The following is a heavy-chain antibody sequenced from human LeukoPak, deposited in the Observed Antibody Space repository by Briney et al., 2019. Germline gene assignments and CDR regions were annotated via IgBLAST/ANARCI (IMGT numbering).Heavy chain of an antibody. V-gene: IGHV4-34*01. Sequence: PSETLSLTCAASGESLSSYCWNWIRQSPGRGLEWIGEINRSGSTNYNPSLKRRVTISVDTSKNLLSLRLNSVNAADTAVYYCAPAARARHYFDYWGQGSLVTVSS. J-gene: IGHJ4*02. CDR1: GESLSSYC. D-gene: IGHD2-2*01. CDR2: INRSGST. CDR3: APAARARHYFDY.